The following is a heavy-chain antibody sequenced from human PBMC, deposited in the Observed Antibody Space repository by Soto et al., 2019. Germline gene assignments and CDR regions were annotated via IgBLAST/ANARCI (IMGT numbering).Heavy chain of an antibody. Sequence: QVQLVQSGAEVKKPGSSVKVSCKASGGTFGSFAFSWVRQAPGQGLEWMGGIIPVSGAAHYAQKFQGRVTLTADESTSTAYMELSSLRSQDTAVYYCARALGCRSTSCTLDYWGQGTRVIFSS. CDR1: GGTFGSFA. CDR3: ARALGCRSTSCTLDY. CDR2: IIPVSGAA. V-gene: IGHV1-69*01. D-gene: IGHD2-2*01. J-gene: IGHJ4*02.